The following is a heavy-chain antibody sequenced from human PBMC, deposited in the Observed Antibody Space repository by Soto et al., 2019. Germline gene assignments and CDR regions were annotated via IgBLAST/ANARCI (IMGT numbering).Heavy chain of an antibody. J-gene: IGHJ4*02. D-gene: IGHD4-17*01. CDR2: IIPIFGTA. CDR3: ARARAQYGDFDY. Sequence: SLKVSCKASVGTFSSYAISWVRQAPGQGLEWMGGIIPIFGTANYAQKFQGRVTITADESTSTAYMELSSLRSEDTAVYYCARARAQYGDFDYWGQGTLVTVSS. V-gene: IGHV1-69*13. CDR1: VGTFSSYA.